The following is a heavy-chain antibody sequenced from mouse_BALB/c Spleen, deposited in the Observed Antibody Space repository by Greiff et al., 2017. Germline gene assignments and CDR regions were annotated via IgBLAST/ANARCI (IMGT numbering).Heavy chain of an antibody. J-gene: IGHJ2*01. CDR2: ISSGGSYT. CDR1: GFTFSSYA. Sequence: EVKLMESGGGLVKPGGSLKLSCAASGFTFSSYAMSWVRQSPEKRLEWVAEISSGGSYTYYPDTVTGRFTISRDNAKNTLYLEMSSLRSEDTAMYYCARDQNYGSSYGYFDYWGQGTTLTVSS. D-gene: IGHD1-1*01. CDR3: ARDQNYGSSYGYFDY. V-gene: IGHV5-9-4*01.